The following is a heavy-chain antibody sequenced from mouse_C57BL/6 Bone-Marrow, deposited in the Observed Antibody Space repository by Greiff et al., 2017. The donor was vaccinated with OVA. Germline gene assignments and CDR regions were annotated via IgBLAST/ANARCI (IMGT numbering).Heavy chain of an antibody. V-gene: IGHV1-64*01. CDR1: GYTFTSYW. D-gene: IGHD1-1*01. Sequence: QVQLQQSGAELVKPGASVKLSCKASGYTFTSYWMHWVKQRPGQGLEWIGMIHPNSGSTNYNEKFKSKATLTVDKSSSTAYMQLSSLTSEDSAVYYCARVTTVVVNYAMDYWGQGTSVTVSS. CDR3: ARVTTVVVNYAMDY. CDR2: IHPNSGST. J-gene: IGHJ4*01.